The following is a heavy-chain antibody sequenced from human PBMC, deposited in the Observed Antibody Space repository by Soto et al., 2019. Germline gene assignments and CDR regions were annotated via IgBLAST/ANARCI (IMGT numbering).Heavy chain of an antibody. J-gene: IGHJ2*01. CDR1: GFTFSSYA. Sequence: GGSLRLSCAASGFTFSSYAMSWVRQAPGKGLEWVSAISGSGGSTYYADSVKGRFTISRDNSKNTLYLQMNSLRAEDTAVYYCAKDPSRRDYYDSSGYSPSYWYFDLWGRGTLVTVSS. D-gene: IGHD3-22*01. CDR3: AKDPSRRDYYDSSGYSPSYWYFDL. CDR2: ISGSGGST. V-gene: IGHV3-23*01.